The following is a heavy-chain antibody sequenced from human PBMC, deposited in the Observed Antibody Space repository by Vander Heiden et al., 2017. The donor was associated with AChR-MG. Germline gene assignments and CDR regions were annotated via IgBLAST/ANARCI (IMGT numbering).Heavy chain of an antibody. CDR2: IYYSGNT. Sequence: QLQLQESGPGLVKPSGTLSLTCTVSGGSITRIHYYWGWIRQSPGKVLEWIGSIYYSGNTYYNPSLKSRVTMSVDTSNNHFSLKLSSVTAADMAVYYCARLPCSGGSCYYWYFDLWGRGTLVTVSS. V-gene: IGHV4-39*02. D-gene: IGHD2-15*01. CDR3: ARLPCSGGSCYYWYFDL. J-gene: IGHJ2*01. CDR1: GGSITRIHYY.